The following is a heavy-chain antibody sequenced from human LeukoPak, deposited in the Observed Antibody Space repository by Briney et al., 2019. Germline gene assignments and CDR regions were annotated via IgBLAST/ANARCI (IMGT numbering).Heavy chain of an antibody. Sequence: ASVKVSCKASGYTFTSYDINWVRQATGQGLEWMGWMNPNSGNTGYAQKFQGRVTMTRNTSISTAYMELSSLRSEDTAVYYCARDLGLVEMATIRAFDYWGQGTLVTVSS. CDR1: GYTFTSYD. CDR2: MNPNSGNT. D-gene: IGHD5-24*01. J-gene: IGHJ4*02. CDR3: ARDLGLVEMATIRAFDY. V-gene: IGHV1-8*01.